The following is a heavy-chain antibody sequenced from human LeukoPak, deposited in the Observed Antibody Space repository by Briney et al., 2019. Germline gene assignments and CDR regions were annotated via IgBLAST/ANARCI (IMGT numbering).Heavy chain of an antibody. CDR1: GGTFSSYA. CDR2: IIPIFGTA. V-gene: IGHV1-69*05. Sequence: ASVKVSCKASGGTFSSYAISWVRQAPGQGLEWMGGIIPIFGTANYAQKFQGRVTITTDESTSTAYMELSSLRSEDTAVYYCARDSFGITGIEVAPPYYYYMDVWGKGTTVTVSS. D-gene: IGHD1-20*01. J-gene: IGHJ6*03. CDR3: ARDSFGITGIEVAPPYYYYMDV.